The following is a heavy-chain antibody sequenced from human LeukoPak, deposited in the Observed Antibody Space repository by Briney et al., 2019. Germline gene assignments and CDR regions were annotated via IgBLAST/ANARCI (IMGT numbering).Heavy chain of an antibody. Sequence: PGGSLRLSCAASGFTFSSYAMSWVRQAPGKGLEWVSVISGSGSITDYADSVKGRFTISRDNAKNSVYLQMNTLRAEDTAVYYCARSLRYFDWLRQQHRTVGGALDIWGQGTMVTVSS. D-gene: IGHD3-9*01. CDR3: ARSLRYFDWLRQQHRTVGGALDI. V-gene: IGHV3-23*01. J-gene: IGHJ3*02. CDR2: ISGSGSIT. CDR1: GFTFSSYA.